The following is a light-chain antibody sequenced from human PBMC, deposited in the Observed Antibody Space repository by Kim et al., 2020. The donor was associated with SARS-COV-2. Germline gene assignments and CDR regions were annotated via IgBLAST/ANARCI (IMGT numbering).Light chain of an antibody. CDR1: VLAKKY. Sequence: SYELTQPSSVSVSPGQTARITCSGDVLAKKYARWFQQKPGQAPVLVIYKDSERPSGIPERFSGSSSGTTVTLTISGAQVEDEADYYCYSAADNSLLFGGGTKLTVL. J-gene: IGLJ2*01. V-gene: IGLV3-27*01. CDR2: KDS. CDR3: YSAADNSLL.